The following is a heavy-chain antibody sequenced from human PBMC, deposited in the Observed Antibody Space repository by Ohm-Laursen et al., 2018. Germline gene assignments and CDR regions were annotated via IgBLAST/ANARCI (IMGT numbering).Heavy chain of an antibody. CDR2: ISWNSGSI. CDR3: AKDDVPKSPYYYYYGMDV. J-gene: IGHJ6*02. V-gene: IGHV3-9*01. CDR1: GFTFDDYA. Sequence: SLRLSCTASGFTFDDYAMHWVRQAPGKGLEWVSGISWNSGSIDYADSVKGRFTISRDNAKNSLYLQINSLRAEDTALYYCAKDDVPKSPYYYYYGMDVWGQGTTVTVSS.